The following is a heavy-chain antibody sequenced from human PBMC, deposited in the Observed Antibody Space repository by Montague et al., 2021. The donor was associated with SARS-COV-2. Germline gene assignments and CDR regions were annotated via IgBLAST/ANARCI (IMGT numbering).Heavy chain of an antibody. CDR2: INHGGST. Sequence: SETLSLTCAVHGTSFSGYYWNWVRQPPGKGLEWIGEINHGGSTKYSPSLKSRLPISADMSKYQFSLKLTSVAAADTAVYYCARLRDGVVPSPILGVGPYYSYYYMDVWGRGTTVTVSS. J-gene: IGHJ6*03. V-gene: IGHV4-34*01. CDR1: GTSFSGYY. CDR3: ARLRDGVVPSPILGVGPYYSYYYMDV. D-gene: IGHD3-10*01.